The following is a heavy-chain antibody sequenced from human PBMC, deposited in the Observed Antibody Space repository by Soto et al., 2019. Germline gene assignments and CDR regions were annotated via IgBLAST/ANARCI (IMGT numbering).Heavy chain of an antibody. Sequence: PGGSLRLSCAASGFTFSSYGMHWVRQAPGKGLEWVAVISYDGSNKYYADSVKGRFTISRDNSKNTLYLQMDSLRAEDTAVYYCAKGQGWELDAFDIWGQGTMVTVSS. CDR1: GFTFSSYG. V-gene: IGHV3-30*18. D-gene: IGHD1-26*01. CDR3: AKGQGWELDAFDI. J-gene: IGHJ3*02. CDR2: ISYDGSNK.